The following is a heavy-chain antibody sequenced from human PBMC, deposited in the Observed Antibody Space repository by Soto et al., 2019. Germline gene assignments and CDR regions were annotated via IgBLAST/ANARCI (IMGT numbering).Heavy chain of an antibody. CDR3: ARDGAGGVLGLNKYYYVYV. V-gene: IGHV1-18*01. CDR1: GYTFITHG. D-gene: IGHD2-8*02. Sequence: QVRLVQSGAEVKKPGASVKVSCKASGYTFITHGISWVRQAPGQGLEWMGRISAYNGDTKYAQKFQGRVTPTTDTSTTTAYMEMRSLRSDDTAVYYCARDGAGGVLGLNKYYYVYVWGEGTTVTVSS. J-gene: IGHJ6*03. CDR2: ISAYNGDT.